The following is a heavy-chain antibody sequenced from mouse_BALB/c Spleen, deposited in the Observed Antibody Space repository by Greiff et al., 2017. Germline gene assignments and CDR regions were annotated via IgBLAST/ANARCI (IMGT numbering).Heavy chain of an antibody. CDR3: AREELASWFAY. CDR2: INPNNGGT. CDR1: GYTFTDYN. D-gene: IGHD4-1*01. V-gene: IGHV1-18*01. J-gene: IGHJ3*01. Sequence: EVKLQESGPELVKPGASVKIPCKASGYTFTDYNMDWVKQSHGKSLEWIGDINPNNGGTIYNQKFKGKATLTVDKSSSTAYMELRSLTSEDTAVYYCAREELASWFAYWGQGTLVTVSA.